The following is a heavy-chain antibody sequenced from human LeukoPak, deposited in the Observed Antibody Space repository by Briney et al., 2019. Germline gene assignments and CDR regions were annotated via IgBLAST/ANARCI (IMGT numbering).Heavy chain of an antibody. D-gene: IGHD4-11*01. V-gene: IGHV4-4*02. CDR3: ARVDLHLYYYYYYGMDV. CDR2: IYHSGST. CDR1: GGSISSSNW. Sequence: PSETLSLTCAVSGGSISSSNWWSWVRQPPGKGLEWIGEIYHSGSTNYNPSLKSRVTISVDKSKNQSSLKLSSVTAADTAVYYCARVDLHLYYYYYYGMDVWGKGTTVTVSS. J-gene: IGHJ6*04.